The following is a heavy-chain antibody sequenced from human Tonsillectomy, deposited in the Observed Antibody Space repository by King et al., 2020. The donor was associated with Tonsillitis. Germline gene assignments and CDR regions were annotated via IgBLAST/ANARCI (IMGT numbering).Heavy chain of an antibody. Sequence: VQLQQWGAGLVKPSETLSLTCAVYGGSFSEYYWTWIRQPPGKGLEWIGEIYHSGSANYNPSLKSRVTMSVDTSTNQFSLKLSSVTAADTAVYYCARGKYDFWSGYPDYFDYWGRGTLVTVSS. CDR2: IYHSGSA. CDR3: ARGKYDFWSGYPDYFDY. V-gene: IGHV4-34*01. CDR1: GGSFSEYY. D-gene: IGHD3-3*01. J-gene: IGHJ4*02.